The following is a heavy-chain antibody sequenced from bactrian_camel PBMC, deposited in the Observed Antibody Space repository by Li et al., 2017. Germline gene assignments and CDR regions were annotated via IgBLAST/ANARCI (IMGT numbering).Heavy chain of an antibody. D-gene: IGHD2*01. V-gene: IGHV3S63*01. J-gene: IGHJ4*01. CDR2: IDGHDVSR. Sequence: LVESGGGSVQAGGSLRLACAASGYTASVNCVGWFRQAPGKEREGVANIDGHDVSRYAHSLKGRFTISQDKAKNAMYLQMNSLKAEDTAAYSCAAFGGGDCPISGYEGQGTQVTVS. CDR1: GYTASVNC.